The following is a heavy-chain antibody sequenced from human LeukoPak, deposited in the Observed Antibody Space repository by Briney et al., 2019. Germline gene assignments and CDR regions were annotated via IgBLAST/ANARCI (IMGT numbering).Heavy chain of an antibody. CDR2: IYYSGST. CDR3: ARAYSGSYWIWFDP. J-gene: IGHJ5*02. V-gene: IGHV4-59*01. D-gene: IGHD1-26*01. Sequence: KPSETLSLTCTVSGGSISSYYWSWIRQPPGNGLEWIGYIYYSGSTNYNPSLKSRVTISVDTSKNQFSLKLSSVTAADTAVYYCARAYSGSYWIWFDPWGQGTLVTVSS. CDR1: GGSISSYY.